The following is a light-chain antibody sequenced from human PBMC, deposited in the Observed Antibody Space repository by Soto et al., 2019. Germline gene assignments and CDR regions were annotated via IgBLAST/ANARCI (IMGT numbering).Light chain of an antibody. Sequence: IVMTQSPDSLAVSLGERATINCKCSQSLLSSSNNNNYLAWYQQKPGQPPKLLIYWESTRESEVPDRFTDSRPGTNFNLTISTLRAKDVADYYCQQYFRSRTFGQRTKVDIE. CDR3: QQYFRSRT. J-gene: IGKJ1*01. V-gene: IGKV4-1*01. CDR1: QSLLSSSNNNNY. CDR2: WES.